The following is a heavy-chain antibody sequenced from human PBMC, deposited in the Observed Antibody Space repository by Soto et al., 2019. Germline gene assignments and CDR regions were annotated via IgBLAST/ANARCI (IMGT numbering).Heavy chain of an antibody. CDR1: SGSISSSNW. V-gene: IGHV4-4*02. CDR2: IYHSGST. J-gene: IGHJ4*02. Sequence: SETLSLTCAVSSGSISSSNWWSWVRQPPGKGLEWIGEIYHSGSTNYNPSLKSRVTISVDKSKNQFSLKLSSVTAADTAVYYCATAELAGPLDYWGQGTLVTVSS. D-gene: IGHD6-6*01. CDR3: ATAELAGPLDY.